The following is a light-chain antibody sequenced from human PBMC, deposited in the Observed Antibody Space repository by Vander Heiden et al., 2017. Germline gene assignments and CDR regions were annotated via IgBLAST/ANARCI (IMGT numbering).Light chain of an antibody. CDR3: AAWDDSLSGPV. V-gene: IGLV1-47*01. Sequence: PPSASGTPGQRVTISCSGSSSNIGSNYVYWYHQLPGTAPKLLIYRNNQRPSGVPDRFSGSKSGTSASLAISGLRSEDEADYYCAAWDDSLSGPVFGGGTKLTVL. CDR2: RNN. J-gene: IGLJ3*02. CDR1: SSNIGSNY.